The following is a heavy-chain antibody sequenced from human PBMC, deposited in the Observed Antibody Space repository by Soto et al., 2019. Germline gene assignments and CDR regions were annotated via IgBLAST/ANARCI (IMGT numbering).Heavy chain of an antibody. CDR1: GFIFTNYA. J-gene: IGHJ3*01. CDR2: IGGRGNSA. V-gene: IGHV3-23*01. CDR3: VREGRGSFDF. D-gene: IGHD5-12*01. Sequence: WSLRLSCAASGFIFTNYAMNWVRQAPGKGLEWVSVIGGRGNSAYYADSVQGRFTISRDNSKNTLSLQMSSLTADDTAIYYCVREGRGSFDFWGRGTMVTVS.